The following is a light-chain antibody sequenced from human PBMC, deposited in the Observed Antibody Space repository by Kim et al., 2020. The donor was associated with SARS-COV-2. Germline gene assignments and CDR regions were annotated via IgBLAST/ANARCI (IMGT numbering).Light chain of an antibody. V-gene: IGLV2-11*03. CDR2: GVS. Sequence: GQAVTSSCTGTSSEVGGYNYVSWHQQHQGKAPKVMIYGVSQRPSGVPDRFSGSKSGNTASLTISGLQAEDEGDYYCCSYAGSYTLVFGGGTQLTVL. CDR1: SSEVGGYNY. J-gene: IGLJ3*02. CDR3: CSYAGSYTLV.